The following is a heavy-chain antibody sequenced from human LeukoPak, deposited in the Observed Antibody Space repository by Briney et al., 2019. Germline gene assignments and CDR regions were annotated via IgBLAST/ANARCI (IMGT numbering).Heavy chain of an antibody. J-gene: IGHJ4*02. D-gene: IGHD4-17*01. CDR3: ATDLYYGDSRY. CDR2: MRRDGNEI. V-gene: IGHV3-7*01. CDR1: GFTFSIYR. Sequence: GGSLGLSCAASGFTFSIYRISWVRQAPGKGLEWVANMRRDGNEIYYLDSVRGRFTISRDNAKNSLYLQMNSLRAEDTAVYYCATDLYYGDSRYWGQGTLVTVSS.